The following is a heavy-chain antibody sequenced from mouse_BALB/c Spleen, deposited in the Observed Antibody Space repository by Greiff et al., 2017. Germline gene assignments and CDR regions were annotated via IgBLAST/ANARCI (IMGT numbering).Heavy chain of an antibody. D-gene: IGHD2-4*01. V-gene: IGHV1-7*01. CDR1: GYTFTSYW. J-gene: IGHJ3*01. CDR2: INPSTGYT. CDR3: ARWGYDYDWFAY. Sequence: VHLVESGAELAKPGASVKMSCKASGYTFTSYWLPWVKQRPGQGLEWIGYINPSTGYTKYNEKFKGKATLTSDKSSSTAYMELSSLTSEDSAVYYCARWGYDYDWFAYWGQGTLVTVSA.